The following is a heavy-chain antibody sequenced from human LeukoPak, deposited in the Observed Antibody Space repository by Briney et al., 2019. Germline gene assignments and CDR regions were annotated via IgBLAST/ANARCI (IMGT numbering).Heavy chain of an antibody. CDR2: MFYNVST. CDR1: GGSISSYY. CDR3: ARQGSGRAFDI. Sequence: SETLSLTCTVSGGSISSYYWNWIRQPPGKGLEWIANMFYNVSTNYSPSLKSRVTISVDTSKNQFSLKLISVTAADTAVYFCARQGSGRAFDIWGQGTMVTVSS. V-gene: IGHV4-59*08. J-gene: IGHJ3*02.